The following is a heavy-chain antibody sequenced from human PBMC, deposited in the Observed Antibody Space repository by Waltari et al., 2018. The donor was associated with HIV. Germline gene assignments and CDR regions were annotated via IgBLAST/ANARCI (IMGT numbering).Heavy chain of an antibody. D-gene: IGHD6-19*01. CDR3: ARGWYIDY. Sequence: EVLLVESGGGSVQPGGSLTLSCAAPGFTCSSHWLQWVHQVPGKGLVCVSRNNPEGTITTDADSVKGRFTVSRDNAKNTLYLQMNSLRVEDTALYYCARGWYIDYWGQGTLVTVSS. J-gene: IGHJ4*02. CDR2: NNPEGTIT. V-gene: IGHV3-74*03. CDR1: GFTCSSHW.